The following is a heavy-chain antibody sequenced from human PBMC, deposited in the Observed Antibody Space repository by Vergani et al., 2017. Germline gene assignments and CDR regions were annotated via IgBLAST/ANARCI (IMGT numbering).Heavy chain of an antibody. D-gene: IGHD6-19*01. J-gene: IGHJ4*02. CDR3: ARRLIAVAGTRIPSEGYYFDY. Sequence: QVQLVQSGAEVKKPGSSVKVSCKASGGTFSSYAISWVRQAPGQGLEWMGRIIPIFGTANYAQKFQGRVTITADESTSTAYMELSSLRPEDTAVYYCARRLIAVAGTRIPSEGYYFDYWGQGTLVTVSS. V-gene: IGHV1-69*18. CDR1: GGTFSSYA. CDR2: IIPIFGTA.